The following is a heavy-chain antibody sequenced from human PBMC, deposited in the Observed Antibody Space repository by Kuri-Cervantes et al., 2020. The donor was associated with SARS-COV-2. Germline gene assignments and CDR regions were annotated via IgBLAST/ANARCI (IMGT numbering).Heavy chain of an antibody. Sequence: GESLKISCAASGFTFSSYAMSWVRQAPGKGLEWVSAISGSGGSTYYADSVKGRFTISRDNSKNTLYLQMNSLRAEDTAVYYCAKLQPFHSGCDDYWGQGTLVTVSS. D-gene: IGHD3-22*01. V-gene: IGHV3-23*01. CDR1: GFTFSSYA. J-gene: IGHJ4*02. CDR3: AKLQPFHSGCDDY. CDR2: ISGSGGST.